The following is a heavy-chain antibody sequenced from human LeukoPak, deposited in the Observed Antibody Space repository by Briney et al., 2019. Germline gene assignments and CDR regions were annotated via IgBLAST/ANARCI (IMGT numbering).Heavy chain of an antibody. J-gene: IGHJ5*02. Sequence: SETLSLTCTVSGDSISSSDYYWAWIRQPPGKGLEWIGNIYYNGNTYYNSSLKSRVTISIDTSKKQFSLKLNSVTAADTAVYYCARDPKRVWFGELSPWFDPWGQGTLVTVSS. D-gene: IGHD3-10*01. CDR2: IYYNGNT. CDR1: GDSISSSDYY. CDR3: ARDPKRVWFGELSPWFDP. V-gene: IGHV4-39*07.